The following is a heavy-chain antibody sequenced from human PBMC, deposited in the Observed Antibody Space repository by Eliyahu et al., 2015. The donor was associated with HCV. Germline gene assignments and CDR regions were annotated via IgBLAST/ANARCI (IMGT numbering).Heavy chain of an antibody. CDR2: ISYDGSYE. J-gene: IGHJ4*02. CDR3: AREGDTPMVTPLFEY. CDR1: GFTFSQFA. Sequence: QVQLVESGGGVVQPGRSLXLSCAASGFTFSQFAMNWVRQAPGKGREGVAVISYDGSYEDYADSVKGRFTISRDDSKSTLYLQMDSLRAEDTALYYCAREGDTPMVTPLFEYWGQGTLVTVSS. D-gene: IGHD5-18*01. V-gene: IGHV3-30*04.